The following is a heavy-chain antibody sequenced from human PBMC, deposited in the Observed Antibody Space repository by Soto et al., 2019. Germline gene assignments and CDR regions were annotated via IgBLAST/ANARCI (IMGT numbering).Heavy chain of an antibody. J-gene: IGHJ4*02. Sequence: PGGSLRLSCAASGFTFSSYAMSWVRQAPGKGLEWVSVISGSGGSTYYADSVKGRFTISRDNSKNTLYLQMNSLRAEDTAVYYCAKTGDYDILTGYSNLFYFDYWGQGTLVTVSS. CDR2: ISGSGGST. V-gene: IGHV3-23*01. D-gene: IGHD3-9*01. CDR3: AKTGDYDILTGYSNLFYFDY. CDR1: GFTFSSYA.